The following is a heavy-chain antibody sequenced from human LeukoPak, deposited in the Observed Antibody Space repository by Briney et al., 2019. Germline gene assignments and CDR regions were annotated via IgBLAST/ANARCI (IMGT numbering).Heavy chain of an antibody. D-gene: IGHD3-3*01. CDR2: IYYTGST. Sequence: SETLSLTCTVSGGSISGYYWAWIRQPPRRGLECLGYIYYTGSTDYNPSLKSRVTISVDTSKNQFSLKLSSVTAADTAVYYCAGGIFGVVINAFHIWGQGTMVTVSS. CDR3: AGGIFGVVINAFHI. CDR1: GGSISGYY. J-gene: IGHJ3*02. V-gene: IGHV4-59*01.